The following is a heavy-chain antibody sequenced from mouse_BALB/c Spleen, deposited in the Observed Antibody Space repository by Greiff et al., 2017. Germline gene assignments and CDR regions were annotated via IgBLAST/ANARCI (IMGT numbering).Heavy chain of an antibody. CDR3: AREGGGTEGFDY. CDR2: ISSGSSTI. D-gene: IGHD3-3*01. J-gene: IGHJ2*01. Sequence: DVKLVESGGGLVQPGGSRKLSCAASGFTFSSFGMHWVRQAPEKGLEWVAYISSGSSTIYYADTVKGRFTISRDNPKNTLFLQMTSLRSEDTAMYYCAREGGGTEGFDYWGQGTTLTVSS. V-gene: IGHV5-17*02. CDR1: GFTFSSFG.